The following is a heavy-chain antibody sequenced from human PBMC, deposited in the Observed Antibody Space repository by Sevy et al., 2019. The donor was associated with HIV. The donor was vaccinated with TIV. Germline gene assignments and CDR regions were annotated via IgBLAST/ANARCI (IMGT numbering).Heavy chain of an antibody. Sequence: GGSLRLSCAASGFTFTNYAMNWVRQAPGKGLEWVSGISDSGDTTDYAESVKGRFTISRDNSKNTVSLQMSSLRAEDTAIDYCAKLPSTVMFREKGYWGQGTRVTVSS. D-gene: IGHD3-10*01. CDR2: ISDSGDTT. V-gene: IGHV3-23*01. J-gene: IGHJ4*02. CDR1: GFTFTNYA. CDR3: AKLPSTVMFREKGY.